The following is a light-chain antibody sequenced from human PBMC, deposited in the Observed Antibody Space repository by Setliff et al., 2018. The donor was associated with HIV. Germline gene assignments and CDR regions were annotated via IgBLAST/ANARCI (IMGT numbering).Light chain of an antibody. CDR2: NVD. Sequence: QSALTQPASGSGSPGQSITITCTGTSSDIGSSKCVSGYQQHPGKAPKVMMYNVDKRPSGVSNRFSGSKSGNTASLTISGLQIEDEADYFCSSYSINNLYVFASGTKVTVL. CDR3: SSYSINNLYV. V-gene: IGLV2-14*03. CDR1: SSDIGSSKC. J-gene: IGLJ1*01.